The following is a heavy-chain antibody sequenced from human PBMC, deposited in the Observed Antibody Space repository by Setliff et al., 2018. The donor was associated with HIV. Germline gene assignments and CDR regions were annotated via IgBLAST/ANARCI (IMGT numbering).Heavy chain of an antibody. CDR3: ARAYVDTGMIPAY. Sequence: ASETLSLTCAVYGGSFSDYYWSWIRQPPGKGLEWIGEINHSGSTYYNPSLKSRVAISVDTSKNQFSLRVSSVTATDTAVYYCARAYVDTGMIPAYWGQGTLVTVSS. D-gene: IGHD5-18*01. CDR1: GGSFSDYY. J-gene: IGHJ4*02. V-gene: IGHV4-34*01. CDR2: INHSGST.